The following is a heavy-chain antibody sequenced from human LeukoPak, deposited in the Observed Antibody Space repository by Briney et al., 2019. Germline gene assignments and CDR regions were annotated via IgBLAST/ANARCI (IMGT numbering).Heavy chain of an antibody. CDR1: GFTFSSYE. CDR2: MSSSGRTI. CDR3: AREGPNWNDFDH. D-gene: IGHD1-1*01. V-gene: IGHV3-48*03. J-gene: IGHJ4*02. Sequence: PGGSLRLSCAASGFTFSSYEMNWVRQAPGKGLEWVSYMSSSGRTIYYADSMKGRFTISRDNAKNSLYLQMSSLRAEDTAVYYCAREGPNWNDFDHWGQGTLVTVSS.